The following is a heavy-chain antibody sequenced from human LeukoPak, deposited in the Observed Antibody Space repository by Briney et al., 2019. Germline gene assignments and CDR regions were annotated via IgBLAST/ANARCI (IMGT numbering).Heavy chain of an antibody. D-gene: IGHD6-13*01. J-gene: IGHJ6*02. CDR2: ISYDGSNK. V-gene: IGHV3-30*18. Sequence: GGSLRLSCAASGFTFSSYGMHWVRQAPGKGQERVAVISYDGSNKYYADSVKGRFTISRDNSKNTLYLQMNSLRAEDTAVYYCAKERLKSSSWYTWTYYYGMDVWGQGTTVTVSS. CDR3: AKERLKSSSWYTWTYYYGMDV. CDR1: GFTFSSYG.